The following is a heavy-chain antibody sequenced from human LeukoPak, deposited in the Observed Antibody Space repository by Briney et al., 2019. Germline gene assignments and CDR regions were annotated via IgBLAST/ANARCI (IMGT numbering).Heavy chain of an antibody. D-gene: IGHD2-2*01. V-gene: IGHV1-69*05. J-gene: IGHJ4*02. CDR1: GATFTTYA. CDR3: ARGYCSSTSCFLDY. CDR2: IIPVFGTA. Sequence: GSSVKVSYKASGATFTTYAIIWVRQAPGQGLEWMGGIIPVFGTANYAQRFQGRVTITTDESTSTAYMELTSLRSEDTAVYYCARGYCSSTSCFLDYWGQGTLVTVSS.